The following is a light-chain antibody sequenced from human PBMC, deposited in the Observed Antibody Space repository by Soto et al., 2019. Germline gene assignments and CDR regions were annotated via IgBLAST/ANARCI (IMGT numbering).Light chain of an antibody. CDR1: NSDVGSSVY. V-gene: IGLV2-14*01. J-gene: IGLJ1*01. CDR3: FSFTTTSAHV. CDR2: EVN. Sequence: QSVLTQPASVSGSPGQSITFSCTGSNSDVGSSVYVSWYQQHPGKAPQLILYEVNKRPSGVSDRFSGSKSGNTAYLTISGLQVEDEAEYFCFSFTTTSAHVFGTGTKVTVL.